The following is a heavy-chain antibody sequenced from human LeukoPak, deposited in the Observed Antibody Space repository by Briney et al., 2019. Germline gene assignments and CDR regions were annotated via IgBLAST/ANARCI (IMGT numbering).Heavy chain of an antibody. J-gene: IGHJ4*02. CDR2: INHSGST. CDR3: ARNVVWQNPGDRIDY. Sequence: SETLSLTCAVYGGSFSGYYWSWIRQPPGKGLEWIGEINHSGSTNYNPSLKSRVTISVDTSKNQFSLKLSSVTAADTAVYYCARNVVWQNPGDRIDYWGQGTLVTVSS. CDR1: GGSFSGYY. D-gene: IGHD3-16*01. V-gene: IGHV4-34*01.